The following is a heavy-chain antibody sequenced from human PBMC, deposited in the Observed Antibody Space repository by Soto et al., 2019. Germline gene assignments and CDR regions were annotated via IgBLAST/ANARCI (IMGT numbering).Heavy chain of an antibody. CDR1: GFTFSSYA. V-gene: IGHV3-23*01. CDR2: ISGSGDST. Sequence: EVQLLESGGGLVQPGGSLRLSCAASGFTFSSYAMRWVRQPPVKGLERVSAISGSGDSTYYADSVNGRFTISRDNSKNTLSLRMHSLRADDTAVYYCARRSSGSYYDYWGQGTLVTVSS. D-gene: IGHD1-26*01. J-gene: IGHJ4*02. CDR3: ARRSSGSYYDY.